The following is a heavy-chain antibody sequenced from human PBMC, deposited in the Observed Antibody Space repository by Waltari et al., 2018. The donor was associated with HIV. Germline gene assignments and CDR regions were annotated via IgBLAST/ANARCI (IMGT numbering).Heavy chain of an antibody. D-gene: IGHD6-19*01. CDR1: GGTFSSYA. Sequence: QVQLVQSGAEVKKPGSSVKVSCKASGGTFSSYAISWVRQAPGQGLEWMGGIIPIFGTANYAQKFQGRVTITADKSTSTAYMELSSLRSEDTAMYYCARERGIAVAAPGAFDIWGQGTMVTVSS. CDR3: ARERGIAVAAPGAFDI. CDR2: IIPIFGTA. J-gene: IGHJ3*02. V-gene: IGHV1-69*06.